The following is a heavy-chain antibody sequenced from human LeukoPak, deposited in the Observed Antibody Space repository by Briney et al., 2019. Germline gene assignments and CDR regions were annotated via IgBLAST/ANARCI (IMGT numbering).Heavy chain of an antibody. Sequence: GGSLRLSCAASGFTVSSNYMSWVRQAPGKGLEWVSVIYSGGRTYYADSVKGRFTISRDNAKNSVYLQMNNLRAEDTAVYYCARDRLGDYDHSGYYDKWGQGTLVTVSS. CDR1: GFTVSSNY. CDR3: ARDRLGDYDHSGYYDK. J-gene: IGHJ4*02. CDR2: IYSGGRT. V-gene: IGHV3-53*01. D-gene: IGHD3-22*01.